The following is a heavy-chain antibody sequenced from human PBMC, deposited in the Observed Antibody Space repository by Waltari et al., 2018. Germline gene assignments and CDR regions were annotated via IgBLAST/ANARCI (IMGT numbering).Heavy chain of an antibody. D-gene: IGHD1-7*01. CDR1: GEPISDDVSRWTY. V-gene: IGHV4-61*02. CDR2: IYSSVAV. J-gene: IGHJ1*01. Sequence: QVQLQESGPGLVKPTHTLSLTCTVSGEPISDDVSRWTYWTWIRQSAGKGLEWIVHIYSSVAVDYNPSLRSRVTISLDPPKSHFTLKLTSVTAADTAVYYCANRGVGNYFKYFRLWSPGTLVTVSS. CDR3: ANRGVGNYFKYFRL.